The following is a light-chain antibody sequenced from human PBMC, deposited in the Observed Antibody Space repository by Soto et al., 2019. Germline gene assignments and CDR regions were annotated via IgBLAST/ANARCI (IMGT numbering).Light chain of an antibody. J-gene: IGLJ3*02. CDR1: DSDLGSYNL. CDR2: EVN. V-gene: IGLV2-14*02. CDR3: TSYAGRNIPGV. Sequence: QSALTQPDSMSASPGQSITISCSGSDSDLGSYNLVSWYQQHPGKAPKLMIYEVNNRPSGVSNRFSGSKSGNTASLTISGLQAEDEADYYCTSYAGRNIPGVFGGGTKLTVL.